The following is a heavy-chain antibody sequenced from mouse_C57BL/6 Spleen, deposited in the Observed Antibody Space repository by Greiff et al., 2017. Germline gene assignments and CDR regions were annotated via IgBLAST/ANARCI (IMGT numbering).Heavy chain of an antibody. CDR3: TNYYGSPGWFAY. V-gene: IGHV1-15*01. Sequence: VQRVESGAELVRPGASVTLSCKASGYTFTDYEMHWVKQTPVHGLEWIGAIDPETGGTAYNQKFKGKAILTADKSSSTAYMELRSLTSEDSAVYYCTNYYGSPGWFAYWGQGTLVTVSA. CDR1: GYTFTDYE. J-gene: IGHJ3*01. D-gene: IGHD1-1*01. CDR2: IDPETGGT.